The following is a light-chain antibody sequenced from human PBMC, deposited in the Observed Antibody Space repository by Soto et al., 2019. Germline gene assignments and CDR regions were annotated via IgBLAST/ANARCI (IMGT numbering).Light chain of an antibody. CDR2: GAS. V-gene: IGKV3-15*01. CDR1: QSVSSN. Sequence: ITQDPSGGRRSQGARVTLSCRASQSVSSNLAWYQQKPGQAPRLLIYGASTRATGIPARFSGSGSGTEFTLTISRLEPEDFAVYYCQQYDSSGTFGQGTKVDIK. CDR3: QQYDSSGT. J-gene: IGKJ1*01.